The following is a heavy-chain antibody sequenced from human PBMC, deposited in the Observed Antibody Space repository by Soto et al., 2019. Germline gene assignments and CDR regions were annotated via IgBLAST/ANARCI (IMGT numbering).Heavy chain of an antibody. D-gene: IGHD6-13*01. J-gene: IGHJ4*02. CDR1: GGSFTGYY. V-gene: IGHV4-34*01. CDR2: ISHSGST. CDR3: ARNGGSTWYYFDT. Sequence: SDTLSLTCAVNGGSFTGYYGAWIRQSPGKGLEWIGEISHSGSTNYNPSLKSRVTISVDTSKNQFSLKLSSVTAADTGMYYCARNGGSTWYYFDTWGQGTVVNVSS.